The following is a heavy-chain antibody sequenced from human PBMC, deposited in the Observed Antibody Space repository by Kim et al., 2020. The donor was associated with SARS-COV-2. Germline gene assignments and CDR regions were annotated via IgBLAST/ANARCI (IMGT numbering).Heavy chain of an antibody. V-gene: IGHV3-30*18. J-gene: IGHJ4*02. Sequence: GGSLRLSCAASGFTFSSYGMHWVRQAPGKGLEWVAVISYDGSNKYYADSVKGRFTIPRDNSKNTLYLQMNSLRAEDTAVYYCAKNGEPYSSSWYGEMLGYWGQGTLVTVSS. D-gene: IGHD6-13*01. CDR2: ISYDGSNK. CDR3: AKNGEPYSSSWYGEMLGY. CDR1: GFTFSSYG.